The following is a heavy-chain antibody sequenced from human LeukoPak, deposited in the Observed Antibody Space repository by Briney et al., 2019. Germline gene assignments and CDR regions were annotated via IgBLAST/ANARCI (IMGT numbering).Heavy chain of an antibody. J-gene: IGHJ6*03. D-gene: IGHD1-26*01. Sequence: PSQTLSLTCTVSGGSISSYYWSWIRQPAGKGLEWIGRIYTSGSINYNPSLKSRVTMSIDTSKNQFSLKLTSLTAADTAVYYCARGQSGSSLSRYYYYYVDVWGKGTTVTVSS. CDR2: IYTSGSI. V-gene: IGHV4-4*07. CDR3: ARGQSGSSLSRYYYYYVDV. CDR1: GGSISSYY.